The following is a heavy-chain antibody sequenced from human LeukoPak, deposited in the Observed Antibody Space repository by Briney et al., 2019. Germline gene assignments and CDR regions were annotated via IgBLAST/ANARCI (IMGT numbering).Heavy chain of an antibody. V-gene: IGHV3-33*08. CDR2: IWYGGSNK. Sequence: GGSLRLSCAASGFTFSSYSMNWVRQAPGKGLEWVAVIWYGGSNKYYADSVKGRFTISRDNAKNSLYLQMNSLRAEDTAVYYCARDMAFVRGACLGCVFDYWGQGTLVTVSS. CDR3: ARDMAFVRGACLGCVFDY. D-gene: IGHD5-24*01. J-gene: IGHJ4*02. CDR1: GFTFSSYS.